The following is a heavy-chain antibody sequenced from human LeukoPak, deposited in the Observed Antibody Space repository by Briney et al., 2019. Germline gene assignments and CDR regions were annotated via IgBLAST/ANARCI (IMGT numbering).Heavy chain of an antibody. D-gene: IGHD6-13*01. CDR2: ISGSGGST. CDR1: GFTFSSYA. V-gene: IGHV3-23*01. Sequence: GGSLRLSCAASGFTFSSYAMSWVRQAPGKGLEWVSAISGSGGSTYYADSVKGRFTISRDNSRNTLYLQMNSLRAEGTAVYYCASYPTPGIAAAGTFNHWGQGTLVTVSS. CDR3: ASYPTPGIAAAGTFNH. J-gene: IGHJ4*02.